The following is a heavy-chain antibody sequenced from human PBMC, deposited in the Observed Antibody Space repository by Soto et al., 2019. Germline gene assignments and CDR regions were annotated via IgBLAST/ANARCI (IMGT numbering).Heavy chain of an antibody. CDR3: ARGYSSSSAAFDY. V-gene: IGHV3-30*04. CDR2: ISYDARNK. J-gene: IGHJ4*02. CDR1: GFTFSSYA. Sequence: GGSLRLSCAASGFTFSSYAMHWVRQVPGKGLEWVAIISYDARNKYYADSVKGRFTISRDNSKNTLYLQMNSLRAEDTAVYYCARGYSSSSAAFDYWGQGTLVTVSS. D-gene: IGHD6-13*01.